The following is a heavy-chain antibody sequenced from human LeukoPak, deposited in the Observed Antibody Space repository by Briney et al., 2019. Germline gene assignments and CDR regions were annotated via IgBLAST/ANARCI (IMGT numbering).Heavy chain of an antibody. CDR3: ARDDSSSWYNY. J-gene: IGHJ4*02. V-gene: IGHV3-66*01. Sequence: TGGSLRLSCAASGFTFSSYAMSWVRQAPGKGLEWVSVIYSGGSTYYADSVKGRFTISRDNSKNTLYLQMNSLRAEDTAVYYCARDDSSSWYNYWGQGTLVTVSS. D-gene: IGHD6-13*01. CDR1: GFTFSSYA. CDR2: IYSGGST.